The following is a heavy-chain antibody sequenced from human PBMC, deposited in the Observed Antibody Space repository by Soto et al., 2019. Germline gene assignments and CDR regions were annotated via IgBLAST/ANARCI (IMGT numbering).Heavy chain of an antibody. CDR3: ARVGPTGDGPLGGFDY. D-gene: IGHD4-17*01. Sequence: PSETLSLTCTVSGGSISSGGYYWSWIRQHPGKGLEWIGYIYYSGSTYYNPSLKSRVTISVDTSKNQFSLKLSSVTAADKAVYYCARVGPTGDGPLGGFDYWGQGTLVTVSS. V-gene: IGHV4-31*03. CDR1: GGSISSGGYY. CDR2: IYYSGST. J-gene: IGHJ4*02.